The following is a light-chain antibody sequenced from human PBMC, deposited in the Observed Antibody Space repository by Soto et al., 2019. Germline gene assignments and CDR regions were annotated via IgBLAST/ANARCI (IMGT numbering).Light chain of an antibody. CDR3: AAWDDSLNGWV. CDR2: YDD. J-gene: IGLJ3*02. CDR1: SSXIGNNA. Sequence: QSVLTQPPSVSEXXXXRVXXXXSGGSSXIGNNAVNWYQQVPRKAPKLLIYYDDLVASGVSDRFSGSKSDTSASLAISGLQSEDEAVYYCAAWDDSLNGWVFGGGTQLTVL. V-gene: IGLV1-36*01.